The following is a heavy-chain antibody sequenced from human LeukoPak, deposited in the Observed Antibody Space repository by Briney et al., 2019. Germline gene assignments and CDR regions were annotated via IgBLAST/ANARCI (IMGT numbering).Heavy chain of an antibody. V-gene: IGHV1-69*13. CDR1: GGAFSSYA. J-gene: IGHJ3*02. D-gene: IGHD2-2*02. CDR3: ATDCSSTSCYILTDAFDI. Sequence: SVKVSCKASGGAFSSYAISWVRQAPGQGLEWMGGIIPIFGTANYAQKFQGRVTITADESTSTAYMELSSLRSEDTAVYYCATDCSSTSCYILTDAFDIWGQGTMVTVSS. CDR2: IIPIFGTA.